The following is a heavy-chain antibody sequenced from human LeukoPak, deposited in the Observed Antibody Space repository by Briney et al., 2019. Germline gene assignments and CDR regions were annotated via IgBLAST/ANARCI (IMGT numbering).Heavy chain of an antibody. D-gene: IGHD6-19*01. J-gene: IGHJ5*02. CDR2: ISAYNGNT. CDR1: GYTFTSYG. CDR3: ARDRRTVAGRELANWFDP. V-gene: IGHV1-18*01. Sequence: ASVRVSCKAAGYTFTSYGISWVGQAAGQGREWRGWISAYNGNTNYAQKLQGRVTMTTDTSTSTAYMELRSLRSDDTAVYYCARDRRTVAGRELANWFDPWGQGTLVTVSS.